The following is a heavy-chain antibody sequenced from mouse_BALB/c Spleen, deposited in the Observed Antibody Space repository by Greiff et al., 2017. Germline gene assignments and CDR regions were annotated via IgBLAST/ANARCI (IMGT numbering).Heavy chain of an antibody. Sequence: VQLQQPGAELVRPGASVKLSCKASGYTFTSYWINWVKQRPGQGLEWIGNIYPSDSYTNYNQKFKDKATLTVDKSSSTAYMQLSSPTSEDSAVYYCTRWGNYDYFDYWGQGTTLTVSS. V-gene: IGHV1-69*02. CDR1: GYTFTSYW. J-gene: IGHJ2*01. D-gene: IGHD2-1*01. CDR2: IYPSDSYT. CDR3: TRWGNYDYFDY.